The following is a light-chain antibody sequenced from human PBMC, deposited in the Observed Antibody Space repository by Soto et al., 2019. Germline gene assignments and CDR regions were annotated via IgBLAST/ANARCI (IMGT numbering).Light chain of an antibody. Sequence: QSALTQPASVSGSPGQSITISCTGTSSDVGRYKLVSWYQQHPGKAPKLMIYEDVERPSGVSDRFSASKSGNTASLTISGLQTEDEAYYYCCSYAGGSSVLFGGGTKLTVL. CDR1: SSDVGRYKL. CDR3: CSYAGGSSVL. J-gene: IGLJ2*01. CDR2: EDV. V-gene: IGLV2-23*01.